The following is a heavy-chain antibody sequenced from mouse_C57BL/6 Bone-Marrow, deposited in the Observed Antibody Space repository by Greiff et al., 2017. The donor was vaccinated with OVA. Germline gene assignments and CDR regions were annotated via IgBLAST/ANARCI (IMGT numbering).Heavy chain of an antibody. J-gene: IGHJ1*03. CDR1: GFTFSDYY. Sequence: EVKLMESEGGLVQPGSSMKLSCTASGFTFSDYYMAWVRQVPEKGLEWVANINYDGSSTYYLDSLKSRFTISGDNAKNILYLQMSSLKSEETAAYYCARGGWDWYFDVWGTGTTVTVSS. CDR3: ARGGWDWYFDV. V-gene: IGHV5-16*01. D-gene: IGHD3-3*01. CDR2: INYDGSST.